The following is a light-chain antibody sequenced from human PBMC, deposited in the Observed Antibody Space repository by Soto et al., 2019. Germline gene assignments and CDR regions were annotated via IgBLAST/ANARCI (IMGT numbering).Light chain of an antibody. CDR3: QQRSNWPLT. V-gene: IGKV3D-20*02. Sequence: EVVMTQSPATLSVSPGERATLSCRASQTVTSTYLAWYQQKPGQAPRLLIYGISSRATGVPDRFSGSGSGTDFTLTISRLEPEDFAVYYCQQRSNWPLTFGQGTRLEIK. CDR2: GIS. J-gene: IGKJ5*01. CDR1: QTVTSTY.